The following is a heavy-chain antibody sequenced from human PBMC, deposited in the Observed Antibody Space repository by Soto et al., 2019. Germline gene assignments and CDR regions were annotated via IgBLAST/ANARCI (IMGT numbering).Heavy chain of an antibody. CDR3: ARADMITFGGALGNWFDP. CDR1: GCSISSGDYY. V-gene: IGHV4-30-4*01. CDR2: IYYSGST. D-gene: IGHD3-16*01. J-gene: IGHJ5*02. Sequence: SETLSLTCTFSGCSISSGDYYLSWIRQPPGKGLEWIGYIYYSGSTYYNPSLKSRVTISVDTSKNQFSLKLSSVTAADTAVYYCARADMITFGGALGNWFDPWGQGTLVTVSS.